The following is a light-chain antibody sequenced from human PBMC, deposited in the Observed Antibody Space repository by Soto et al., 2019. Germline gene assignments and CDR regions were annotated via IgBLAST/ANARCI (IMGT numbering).Light chain of an antibody. CDR1: SSNIGAGYD. Sequence: QSVLTQPPSVSGAPGQRVTISCTWGSSNIGAGYDVHWYQQLPGTAPKLLIYGNSNRPSGVPDRFSGSKSGTSASLAITGLQAEDEADYYCQSYDSSLSALFGGGTQLTVL. J-gene: IGLJ3*02. CDR3: QSYDSSLSAL. V-gene: IGLV1-40*01. CDR2: GNS.